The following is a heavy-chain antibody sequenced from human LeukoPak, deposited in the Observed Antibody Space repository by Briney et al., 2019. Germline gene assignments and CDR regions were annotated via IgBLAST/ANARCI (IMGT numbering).Heavy chain of an antibody. CDR2: VNPHSGTT. CDR3: ARIGSYHDYGVDDSHGFDK. J-gene: IGHJ3*02. D-gene: IGHD4/OR15-4a*01. CDR1: LYPFIDYY. V-gene: IGHV1-2*02. Sequence: ASVKVSCKTSLYPFIDYYLHGLRQAPGQRLEWMGWVNPHSGTTTYAQHFQGRVTMTRDTSTNTVHMELTSLRPDDTALYFCARIGSYHDYGVDDSHGFDKWGQGTMVIVSS.